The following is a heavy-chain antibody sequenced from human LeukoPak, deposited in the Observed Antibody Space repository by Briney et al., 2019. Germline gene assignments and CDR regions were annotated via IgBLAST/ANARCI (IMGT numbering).Heavy chain of an antibody. D-gene: IGHD2-21*02. CDR3: ARGRGDYDCPDT. V-gene: IGHV1-2*02. Sequence: EASVKVSCKASGYSFTDYYIHWVRRAPGQGFEWMGWINTRSGGTKTAQNFQGRVTMTRDTSITTVYMELNSLLSDDTAVYFCARGRGDYDCPDTWGQGTLVTVSS. CDR1: GYSFTDYY. J-gene: IGHJ5*02. CDR2: INTRSGGT.